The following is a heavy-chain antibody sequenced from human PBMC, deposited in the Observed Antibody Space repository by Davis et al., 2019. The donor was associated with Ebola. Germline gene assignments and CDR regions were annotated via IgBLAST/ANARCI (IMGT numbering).Heavy chain of an antibody. J-gene: IGHJ5*02. D-gene: IGHD2-2*02. V-gene: IGHV4-34*01. CDR2: INHSGST. Sequence: MPSETLSLTCAVYGGSFSGYYWSWIRQPPGKGLEWIGEINHSGSTNYNPSLKSRVTISVDTSKHQFSLKLSSVTVADTAVYCCGRGYTGWFDPWGKGTLVTVSS. CDR1: GGSFSGYY. CDR3: GRGYTGWFDP.